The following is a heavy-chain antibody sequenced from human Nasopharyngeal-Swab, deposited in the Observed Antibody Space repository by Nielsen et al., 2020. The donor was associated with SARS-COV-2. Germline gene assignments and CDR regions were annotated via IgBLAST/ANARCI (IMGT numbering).Heavy chain of an antibody. J-gene: IGHJ6*03. D-gene: IGHD3-3*01. V-gene: IGHV3-30*18. CDR3: AEGLYDFWSGRAYMDV. Sequence: GESLNISCAASGFTFSSYGMHWVRQAPGKGLEWVAVIPYDGSNKYYADSVKGRFTISRDNSKNTLYLQMNSLRAEDTAVYYCAEGLYDFWSGRAYMDVWGKGTTVTVSS. CDR2: IPYDGSNK. CDR1: GFTFSSYG.